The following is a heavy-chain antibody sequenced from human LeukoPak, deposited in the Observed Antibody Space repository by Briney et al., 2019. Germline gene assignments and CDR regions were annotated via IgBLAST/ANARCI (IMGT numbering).Heavy chain of an antibody. D-gene: IGHD2-15*01. CDR3: ARGRYCSADICSGGDAFDI. CDR1: GYSISSGYY. V-gene: IGHV4-38-2*02. Sequence: PSETLSLTCTVSGYSISSGYYWGWIRQPPGKGLEWIGSFYHSGSTFYNPSLKSRVTISVDTSKNQFSLKLSSVTAADTAVYYCARGRYCSADICSGGDAFDIWGQGTMVSVSS. J-gene: IGHJ3*02. CDR2: FYHSGST.